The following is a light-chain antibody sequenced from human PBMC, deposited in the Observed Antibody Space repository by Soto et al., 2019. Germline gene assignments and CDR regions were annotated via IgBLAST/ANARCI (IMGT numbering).Light chain of an antibody. CDR3: RSSTSSSTVV. CDR1: SSDVGGYNF. J-gene: IGLJ2*01. Sequence: QSALTQPASVSESPGQSITISCTGTSSDVGGYNFVSWYQHHPGKVPKLMIYDVSNRPSGVSNRFSGSKSGNTASLTISGHHAEDDDDYYCRSSTSSSTVVFGGGTKLTVL. V-gene: IGLV2-14*03. CDR2: DVS.